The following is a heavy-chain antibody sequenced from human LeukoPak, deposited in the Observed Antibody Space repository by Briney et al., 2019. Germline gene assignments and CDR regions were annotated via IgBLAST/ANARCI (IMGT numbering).Heavy chain of an antibody. D-gene: IGHD6-19*01. Sequence: GSAKVSCKASGYTFTDYGLSWVPQAPGQGLEWMAWINIYSGNTNYAQKLQGIVTVTTDRSASTAYMELRSLISDDTAVYYCARDLRSDGMAVGGYWGQGTLVTVSS. CDR2: INIYSGNT. V-gene: IGHV1-18*01. J-gene: IGHJ4*02. CDR1: GYTFTDYG. CDR3: ARDLRSDGMAVGGY.